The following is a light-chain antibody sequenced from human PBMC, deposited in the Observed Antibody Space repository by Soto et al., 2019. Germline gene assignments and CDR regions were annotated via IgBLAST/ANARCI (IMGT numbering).Light chain of an antibody. CDR3: QQYNSYSWT. CDR2: DAS. V-gene: IGKV1-5*01. CDR1: QSISSW. Sequence: IRMTQSPSSFSASTGDRVTITCRASQSISSWLAWYQQKPGKAPKLLIYDASGLESGVPSMFSCSGSGTEFTLTISSLQPDDFATYYCQQYNSYSWTFGQGTKVDIK. J-gene: IGKJ1*01.